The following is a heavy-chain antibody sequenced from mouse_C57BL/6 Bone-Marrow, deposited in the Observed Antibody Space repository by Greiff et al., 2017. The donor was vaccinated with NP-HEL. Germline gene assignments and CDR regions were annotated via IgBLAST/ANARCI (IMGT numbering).Heavy chain of an antibody. CDR1: GFTFSSYA. Sequence: EVQGVESGGGLVKPGGSLKLSCAASGFTFSSYAMSWVRQTPEKRLEWVATISDGGSYTYYPDNVKGRFTISRDNAKNNLYLQMSSLKSEDTAMYYCARHLYDGSWYFDVWGTGTTVTVSS. CDR3: ARHLYDGSWYFDV. V-gene: IGHV5-4*01. CDR2: ISDGGSYT. D-gene: IGHD1-1*01. J-gene: IGHJ1*03.